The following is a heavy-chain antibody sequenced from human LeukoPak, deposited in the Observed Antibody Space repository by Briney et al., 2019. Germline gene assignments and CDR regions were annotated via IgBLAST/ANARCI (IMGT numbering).Heavy chain of an antibody. J-gene: IGHJ5*02. D-gene: IGHD2-15*01. CDR2: INHSGST. V-gene: IGHV4-34*01. CDR1: GGSCSGYY. CDR3: ARVRDIVVVVAATEENWFDP. Sequence: SETLSLTCAVYGGSCSGYYWSWIRQPPGKGLEGIGEINHSGSTNYNPSLKSRVTISVDTSKNQFSLKLSSVTAADTAVYYCARVRDIVVVVAATEENWFDPWGQGTLVTVSS.